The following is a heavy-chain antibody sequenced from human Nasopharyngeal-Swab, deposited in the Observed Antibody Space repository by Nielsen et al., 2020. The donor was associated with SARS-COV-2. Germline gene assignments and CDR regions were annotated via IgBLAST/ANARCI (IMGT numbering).Heavy chain of an antibody. CDR2: IYYSGST. D-gene: IGHD3-10*01. CDR3: ARERGRGGIWNYYYYMDV. Sequence: ETLSLTCTVSGGSISSSSYYWGWIRQPPGKGLEWIGSIYYSGSTYYNPSLKSRVTISVDTSKNQFSLKLSSVTAADTAVYYCARERGRGGIWNYYYYMDVWGKGTTVTVSS. CDR1: GGSISSSSYY. J-gene: IGHJ6*03. V-gene: IGHV4-39*07.